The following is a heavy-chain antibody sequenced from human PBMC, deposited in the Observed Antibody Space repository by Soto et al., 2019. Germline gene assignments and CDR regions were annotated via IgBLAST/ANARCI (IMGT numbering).Heavy chain of an antibody. Sequence: KQSQTLSLTCAISGDSVSSNSAAWNWIRQSPSRGLEWLGRTYYRSKWYNDYAVSVKSRITINPDTSKNQFSLQLNSVTPEDTAVYYCARDHDILTGYYGADYYYMDVWGKGTTVTVSS. V-gene: IGHV6-1*01. CDR2: TYYRSKWYN. D-gene: IGHD3-9*01. CDR1: GDSVSSNSAA. J-gene: IGHJ6*03. CDR3: ARDHDILTGYYGADYYYMDV.